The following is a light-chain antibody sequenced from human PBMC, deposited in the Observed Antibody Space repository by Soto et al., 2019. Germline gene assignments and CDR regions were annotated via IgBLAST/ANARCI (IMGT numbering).Light chain of an antibody. Sequence: QSALTQPPSASGSPGQSVTISCTATSGDVGGYNYVSWYQQHPGKAPKLMIYEVSKRPSGVPDRFSGSKSGNTASLTVSGLQAEDEVDYYCSSYAGSNNYVFGTGTKLTVL. CDR3: SSYAGSNNYV. CDR1: SGDVGGYNY. J-gene: IGLJ1*01. V-gene: IGLV2-8*01. CDR2: EVS.